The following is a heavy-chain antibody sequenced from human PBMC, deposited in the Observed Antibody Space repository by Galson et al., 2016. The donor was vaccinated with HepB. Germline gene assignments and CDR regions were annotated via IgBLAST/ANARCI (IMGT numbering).Heavy chain of an antibody. J-gene: IGHJ5*02. CDR2: IYYDGST. CDR3: VKVGGAGYFDP. Sequence: ETLSLTCTVSGGSISSYYWTWIRQPPGKILEWIGYIYYDGSTDYNPSLRSRVTMSVDTSKNQFSLKLSSVTAADTAVYYCVKVGGAGYFDPWGQGTLVTVSS. V-gene: IGHV4-59*01. D-gene: IGHD1-26*01. CDR1: GGSISSYY.